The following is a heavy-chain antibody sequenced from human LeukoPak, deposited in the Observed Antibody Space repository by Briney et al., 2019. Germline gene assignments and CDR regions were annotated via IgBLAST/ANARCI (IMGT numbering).Heavy chain of an antibody. V-gene: IGHV4-61*02. CDR1: GGSIRSGSYF. CDR2: VDSSGTT. Sequence: PSGTLSLTCTVSGGSIRSGSYFWTWIRQPAGKALEWIGRVDSSGTTNYNPSLKSRVTISVDTSKNQFSLKLSSVTAADTAVYYCARGDWQYINNWSNWFDPWGQGTLVTVSS. CDR3: ARGDWQYINNWSNWFDP. D-gene: IGHD1-1*01. J-gene: IGHJ5*02.